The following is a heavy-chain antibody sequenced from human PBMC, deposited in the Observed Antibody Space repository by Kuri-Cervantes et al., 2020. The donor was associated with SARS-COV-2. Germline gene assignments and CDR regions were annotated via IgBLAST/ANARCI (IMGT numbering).Heavy chain of an antibody. CDR3: ARDSHRSGYLYYSDY. D-gene: IGHD3-3*01. Sequence: GSLRLSCTVSGGSISSYYWSWIRQPAGKGLEWIGRIYTSGSTNYNPSLKSRVTMSVDTSKNQFSLKLSSVTAADTAVYYCARDSHRSGYLYYSDYWGQGTLVTVSS. CDR2: IYTSGST. J-gene: IGHJ4*02. V-gene: IGHV4-4*07. CDR1: GGSISSYY.